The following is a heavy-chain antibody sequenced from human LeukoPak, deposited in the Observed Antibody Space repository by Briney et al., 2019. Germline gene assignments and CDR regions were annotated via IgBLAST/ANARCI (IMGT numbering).Heavy chain of an antibody. CDR2: MNPNSGNT. D-gene: IGHD3-3*01. V-gene: IGHV1-8*01. J-gene: IGHJ6*02. Sequence: ASVKVSCKASGYTFTSYDINWVRQATGQGLEWMGWMNPNSGNTGYAQKFQGRVTMTRNTSISTAYMELSSLRSEDTAVYYCATMYYDFWSGPTIMDVWGQGTTLTVSS. CDR3: ATMYYDFWSGPTIMDV. CDR1: GYTFTSYD.